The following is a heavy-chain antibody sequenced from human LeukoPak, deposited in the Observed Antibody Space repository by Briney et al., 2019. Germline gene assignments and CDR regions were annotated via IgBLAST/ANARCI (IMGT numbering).Heavy chain of an antibody. Sequence: SETLSLTCAVYGGSFSGYYRSWIRQPPGKGLEWIGEINHSGSTNYNPSLKSRVTISVDTSKNQFSLKLSSVTAADTAVYYCARRQWLVHHNWFDPWGQGTLVTVSS. CDR3: ARRQWLVHHNWFDP. D-gene: IGHD6-19*01. CDR2: INHSGST. CDR1: GGSFSGYY. J-gene: IGHJ5*02. V-gene: IGHV4-34*01.